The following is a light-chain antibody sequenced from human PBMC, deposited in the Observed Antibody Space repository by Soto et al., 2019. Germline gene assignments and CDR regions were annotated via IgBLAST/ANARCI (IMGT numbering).Light chain of an antibody. Sequence: EIVLTKSPATLSASPGERATLSCRASQTVGVRLAWYQHKPGQAPRLLIYGASNRATGIPDRFSGSGSGTEFTLTISSLQPEDFTTYYCLQHNSYPRTFGQGTKVDI. J-gene: IGKJ1*01. CDR2: GAS. CDR3: LQHNSYPRT. CDR1: QTVGVR. V-gene: IGKV3D-15*01.